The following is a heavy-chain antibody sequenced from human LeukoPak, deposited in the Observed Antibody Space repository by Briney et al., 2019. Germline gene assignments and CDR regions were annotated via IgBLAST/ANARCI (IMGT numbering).Heavy chain of an antibody. CDR2: ISSSSSYI. D-gene: IGHD1-26*01. Sequence: GGSLRLSCAASGFTFSSYSMNWVRQAPGKGLEWVSSISSSSSYIYYADSVKGRFTISRDNAKNSLYLQMNSLRAEDTAVYYCARGSSGYSYFDYWGQGTLVTVSS. CDR3: ARGSSGYSYFDY. J-gene: IGHJ4*02. V-gene: IGHV3-21*01. CDR1: GFTFSSYS.